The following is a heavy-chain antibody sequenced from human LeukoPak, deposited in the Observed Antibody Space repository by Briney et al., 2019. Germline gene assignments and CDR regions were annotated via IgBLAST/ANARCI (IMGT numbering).Heavy chain of an antibody. CDR3: ARVMAGRFSNFDS. Sequence: SETLSLTCTVSGGSISTYYWSWVRQPPGKGLEWIGHIYHSGSTNYNPSLKSRVTISVDTSKNQFSLKLNSVTAADTAVYYCARVMAGRFSNFDSWGQGTLVTVSS. D-gene: IGHD6-19*01. V-gene: IGHV4-59*01. CDR2: IYHSGST. J-gene: IGHJ4*02. CDR1: GGSISTYY.